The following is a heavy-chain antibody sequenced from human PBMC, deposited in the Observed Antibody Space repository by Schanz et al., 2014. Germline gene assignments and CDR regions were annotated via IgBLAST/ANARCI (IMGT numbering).Heavy chain of an antibody. CDR1: GFIFSSYG. J-gene: IGHJ5*02. V-gene: IGHV3-30*06. CDR3: ARDLEGYGSGDGGFDH. CDR2: IWDDGSNK. Sequence: QVQLLESGGGVVQPGRSLRLSCAASGFIFSSYGLHWVRQAPGKGLEWVAFIWDDGSNKYYAVTMRGRFTSCRDNSKNKLQLQMSSLEDEETAEYYGARDLEGYGSGDGGFDHWGQGTLVTGSS. D-gene: IGHD2-21*01.